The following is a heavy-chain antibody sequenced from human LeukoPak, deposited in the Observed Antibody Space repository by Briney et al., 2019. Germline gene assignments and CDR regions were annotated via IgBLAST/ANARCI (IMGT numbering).Heavy chain of an antibody. J-gene: IGHJ5*02. V-gene: IGHV1-24*01. Sequence: ASVKVSCKVSEYTLTELSMHWVRQAPGKGLEWMGGFDPEGGETIYAQKFQGRVTMTEDTSTDTFYMELNSLRSEDTAVYYCAVWFGEFDNWFDPWGQGTLVTVSS. CDR1: EYTLTELS. CDR3: AVWFGEFDNWFDP. D-gene: IGHD3-10*01. CDR2: FDPEGGET.